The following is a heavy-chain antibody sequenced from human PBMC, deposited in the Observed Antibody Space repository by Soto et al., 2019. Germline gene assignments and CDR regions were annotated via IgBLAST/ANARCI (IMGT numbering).Heavy chain of an antibody. V-gene: IGHV3-11*01. D-gene: IGHD1-1*01. CDR2: IGHSGTTI. J-gene: IGHJ4*03. CDR3: ARDDRTGTAVLHY. CDR1: GFTFSGYS. Sequence: QVQLVESGGGLVKPGGSLRLSCAASGFTFSGYSMSWFRQAPGRGLEWVSYIGHSGTTIYYADSVKGRFTISRDNAKNSLYLQMNSLRAEDTAVYYCARDDRTGTAVLHYWGQGTLVTVSS.